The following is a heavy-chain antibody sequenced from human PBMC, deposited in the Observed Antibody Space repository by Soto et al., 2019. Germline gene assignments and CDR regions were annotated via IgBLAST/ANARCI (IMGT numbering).Heavy chain of an antibody. CDR2: IYHTGTT. V-gene: IGHV4-4*02. Sequence: QLRESGPGLVKPSGTLSLTCFVSGASISSTYWWSWVRQTPGKRLEWIGQIYHTGTTSYTPSLXNXAXIXXDKSNHQFSLRLTSMTAADTAVYYCATLPPRIVVVMTDLPTWGQGTLVTVSS. D-gene: IGHD2-15*01. J-gene: IGHJ5*02. CDR3: ATLPPRIVVVMTDLPT. CDR1: GASISSTYW.